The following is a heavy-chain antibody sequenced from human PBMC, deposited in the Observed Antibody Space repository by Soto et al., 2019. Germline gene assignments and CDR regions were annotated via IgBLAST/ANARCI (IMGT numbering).Heavy chain of an antibody. V-gene: IGHV3-23*01. Sequence: GGSLRLSCAASGFTFSSYWMHWVRQAPGKGLEWVSAISGSGGSTYYADSVKGRFTISRDNSKNTLYLQMNSLRAEDTAVYYCAKAHLSVAGTMHAFDIWGQGTMVTVSS. D-gene: IGHD6-19*01. J-gene: IGHJ3*02. CDR3: AKAHLSVAGTMHAFDI. CDR1: GFTFSSYW. CDR2: ISGSGGST.